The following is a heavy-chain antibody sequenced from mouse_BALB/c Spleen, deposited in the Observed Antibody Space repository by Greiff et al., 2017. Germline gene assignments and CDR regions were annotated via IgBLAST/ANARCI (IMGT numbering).Heavy chain of an antibody. CDR3: ARGVLRWD. D-gene: IGHD1-1*01. Sequence: QVQLKQSGAGLARPGASVKLSCKASGYTFTSYWMQWVKQRPGQGLEWIGAIYPGDGDTRYTQKFKGKATLTADKSSSTAYMQLSSLASEDSAVYYCARGVLRWDWGQGTTLTVSS. CDR1: GYTFTSYW. CDR2: IYPGDGDT. J-gene: IGHJ2*01. V-gene: IGHV1-87*01.